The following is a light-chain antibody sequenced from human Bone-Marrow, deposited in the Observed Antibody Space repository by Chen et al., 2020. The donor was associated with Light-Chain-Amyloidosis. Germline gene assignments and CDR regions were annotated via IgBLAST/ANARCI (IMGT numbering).Light chain of an antibody. V-gene: IGLV2-14*01. CDR1: SSHVGGDNP. CDR3: SSYTITNTLG. J-gene: IGLJ1*01. Sequence: QSALTQPASASASPGQSTIIPCTGNSSHVGGDNPVSRYLQLPDKSPKLMIYEVTNRPSWVPDRFSSSKSDNTAALTNAGLQTEDEADYFCSSYTITNTLGFGSGTRVTVL. CDR2: EVT.